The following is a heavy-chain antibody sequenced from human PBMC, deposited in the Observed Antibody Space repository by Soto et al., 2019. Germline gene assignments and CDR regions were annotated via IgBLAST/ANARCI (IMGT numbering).Heavy chain of an antibody. Sequence: EVQLVESGGGLVQPGGSLRLSCAASGFTFSSYWMSWVRQAPGKGLEWVANIKQDGSEKYYVDSVKGRFTISRDNAKNSLYLQMNSLRAEDTAVYYCARELRFLEWLLFDYWGQGPLVTVSS. CDR1: GFTFSSYW. V-gene: IGHV3-7*05. CDR3: ARELRFLEWLLFDY. J-gene: IGHJ4*02. CDR2: IKQDGSEK. D-gene: IGHD3-3*01.